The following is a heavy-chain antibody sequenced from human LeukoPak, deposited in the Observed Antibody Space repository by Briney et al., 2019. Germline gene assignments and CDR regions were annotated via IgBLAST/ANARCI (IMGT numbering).Heavy chain of an antibody. Sequence: SETLSLTCTVSGGSISSYYWSRIRQPPGKGLEWIGYIYYSGSTNYNPSLKSRVTISVDTSKNQFSLKLSSVTAADTAVYYCAGVPAAHYYYYGMDVWGQGTTVTVSS. CDR3: AGVPAAHYYYYGMDV. CDR2: IYYSGST. CDR1: GGSISSYY. J-gene: IGHJ6*02. V-gene: IGHV4-59*08. D-gene: IGHD2-2*01.